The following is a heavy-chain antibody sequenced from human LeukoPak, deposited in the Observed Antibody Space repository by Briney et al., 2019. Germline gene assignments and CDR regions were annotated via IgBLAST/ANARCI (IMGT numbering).Heavy chain of an antibody. Sequence: PSETLSLTCTVSGGSISSSSYYWGWIRQPPGKGLEWIGSIYYSGSTYYNPSLKSRVTISVDTSKNQFSLKLSSVTAADTAVYYCARRRRSSGGSQGYYFDYWGQGTLVTVSS. CDR1: GGSISSSSYY. V-gene: IGHV4-39*01. D-gene: IGHD6-19*01. CDR3: ARRRRSSGGSQGYYFDY. CDR2: IYYSGST. J-gene: IGHJ4*02.